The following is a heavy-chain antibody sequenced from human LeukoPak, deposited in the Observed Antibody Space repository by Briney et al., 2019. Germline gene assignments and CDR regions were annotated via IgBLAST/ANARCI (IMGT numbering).Heavy chain of an antibody. CDR2: IYPGDSDT. D-gene: IGHD6-6*01. J-gene: IGHJ5*02. CDR3: ARLIVGSSSTGWFDP. CDR1: GYTFTSYW. Sequence: GESLKISCQSSGYTFTSYWIGWVRQMPGKGLQWMGIIYPGDSDTTYSPSFQGQVTISADKSISTACLQWSSLKASDTATYYCARLIVGSSSTGWFDPWGQGTLVTVSS. V-gene: IGHV5-51*01.